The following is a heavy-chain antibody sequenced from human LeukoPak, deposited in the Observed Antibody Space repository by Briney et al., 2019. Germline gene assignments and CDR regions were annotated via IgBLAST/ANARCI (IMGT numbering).Heavy chain of an antibody. CDR1: GGSISSSSYY. Sequence: SETLSLTCTVSGGSISSSSYYWGWIRQPPGKGLEWIGSIYYSGSTYYNPSLKSRVTISVDTSKNQFSLKLSSVTAADTAVYYCARRGDYYDSSGCDYWGQGTLVTVSS. V-gene: IGHV4-39*01. CDR2: IYYSGST. D-gene: IGHD3-22*01. J-gene: IGHJ4*02. CDR3: ARRGDYYDSSGCDY.